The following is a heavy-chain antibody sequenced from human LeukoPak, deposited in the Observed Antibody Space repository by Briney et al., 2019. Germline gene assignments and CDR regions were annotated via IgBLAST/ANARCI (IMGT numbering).Heavy chain of an antibody. D-gene: IGHD6-19*01. CDR1: GGSISSYY. Sequence: SETLSLTCTVSGGSISSYYWSWIRQPPGKGLEWIGYIYYSGSTNYNPSLKSRVTISVDTSKNQFSLKLSSVTAADTAVYYCATDTEAVAGTRSFGYWGQGTLVTVSS. CDR2: IYYSGST. CDR3: ATDTEAVAGTRSFGY. V-gene: IGHV4-59*12. J-gene: IGHJ4*02.